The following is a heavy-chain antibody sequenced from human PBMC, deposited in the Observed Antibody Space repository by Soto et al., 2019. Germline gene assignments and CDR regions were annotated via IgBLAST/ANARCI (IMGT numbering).Heavy chain of an antibody. V-gene: IGHV4-4*07. CDR3: VISQIFPRDYFDP. Sequence: SETLSLTCTVSGGSFTTYYWNWIRQPAGKRLEWIGRLYTSGNTKYNPSLKSRLTMSLDTSKSQFSLKLTSVTAADTAVYYCVISQIFPRDYFDPWGQGTRVTVSS. CDR2: LYTSGNT. D-gene: IGHD4-17*01. CDR1: GGSFTTYY. J-gene: IGHJ5*02.